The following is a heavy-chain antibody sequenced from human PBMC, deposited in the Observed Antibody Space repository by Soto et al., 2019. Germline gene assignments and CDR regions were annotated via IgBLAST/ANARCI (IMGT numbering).Heavy chain of an antibody. V-gene: IGHV3-23*01. J-gene: IGHJ4*02. CDR1: GFTFSTYA. D-gene: IGHD1-7*01. Sequence: LRLSCAASGFTFSTYALSWVRQAPGNGLEWVSAISANGQGIYYADSVRGRFTISRDNSKNTIFLHMDSLRAEDTAVYYCAKDRNYPRDQFHYWGQGTLVTVSS. CDR2: ISANGQGI. CDR3: AKDRNYPRDQFHY.